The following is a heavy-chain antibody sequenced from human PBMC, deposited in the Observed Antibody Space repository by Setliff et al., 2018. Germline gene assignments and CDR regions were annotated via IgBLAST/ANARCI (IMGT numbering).Heavy chain of an antibody. J-gene: IGHJ5*02. CDR2: IYTTGNT. Sequence: SETLSLTCTVSGDSITSGSDYWNWIRQPAGKGLEWIGRIYTTGNTNHNPSLKSRLTLSLDTSRKEFFLKMTYVTAADTAVYYCARDHDGSGYKRDWFDPWGQGILVTVSS. V-gene: IGHV4-61*02. D-gene: IGHD5-12*01. CDR1: GDSITSGSDY. CDR3: ARDHDGSGYKRDWFDP.